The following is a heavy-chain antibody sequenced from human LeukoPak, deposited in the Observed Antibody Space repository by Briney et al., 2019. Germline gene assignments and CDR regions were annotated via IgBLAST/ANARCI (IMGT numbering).Heavy chain of an antibody. CDR1: GYTFTGYY. CDR2: INPNSGGT. CDR3: ANITTARTRERWFDP. Sequence: ASVKVSCKASGYTFTGYYMHWVRQAPGQGLEWMGWINPNSGGTNYAQKFQGRVTMTRDTSISTAYMELSRLRSDDTAVYYCANITTARTRERWFDPWGQGTLVTVSS. D-gene: IGHD3-22*01. J-gene: IGHJ5*02. V-gene: IGHV1-2*02.